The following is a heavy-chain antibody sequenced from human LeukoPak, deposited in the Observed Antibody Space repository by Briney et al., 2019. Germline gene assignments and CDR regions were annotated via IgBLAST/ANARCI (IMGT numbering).Heavy chain of an antibody. Sequence: SETLSLTCTVSGASISNYYWSWIRQPPGKELEWIGYIYSRGTTNYNPSLKSRVTMSVDTSKNQFSLKLTSVTAADTALYFCARHGTYYHDTTASGGVDPWGQGTLVTVSS. D-gene: IGHD3-22*01. CDR3: ARHGTYYHDTTASGGVDP. CDR1: GASISNYY. V-gene: IGHV4-59*08. CDR2: IYSRGTT. J-gene: IGHJ5*02.